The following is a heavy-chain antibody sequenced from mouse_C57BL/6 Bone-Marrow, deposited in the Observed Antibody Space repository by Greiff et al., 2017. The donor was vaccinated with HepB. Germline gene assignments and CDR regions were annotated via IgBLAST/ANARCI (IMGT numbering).Heavy chain of an antibody. V-gene: IGHV1-26*01. CDR2: INPNNGGT. CDR1: GYTFTDYY. J-gene: IGHJ2*01. CDR3: ARGKLQNFDY. Sequence: EVQLQQSGPELVKPGASVKISCKASGYTFTDYYMNWVKQSHGKSLEWIGDINPNNGGTSYNQKFKGKATLTVDKSSSTAYMELRSLTSEDSAVYYCARGKLQNFDYWGQGTTLTVSS. D-gene: IGHD1-1*01.